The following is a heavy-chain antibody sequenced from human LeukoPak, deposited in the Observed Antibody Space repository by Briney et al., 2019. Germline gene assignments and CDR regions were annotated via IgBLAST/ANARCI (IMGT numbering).Heavy chain of an antibody. J-gene: IGHJ4*02. CDR3: ARYNGDLTGGFDY. CDR2: INPAGGST. V-gene: IGHV1-46*01. CDR1: GYTFTNYY. D-gene: IGHD4-17*01. Sequence: ASVKVCCKASGYTFTNYYIHWVRQAPGQGLEWMGIINPAGGSTGYAQKFQGRVTMTRDTSTSTVYMELSSLRSEDTAVYYCARYNGDLTGGFDYWGQGTLVTVSS.